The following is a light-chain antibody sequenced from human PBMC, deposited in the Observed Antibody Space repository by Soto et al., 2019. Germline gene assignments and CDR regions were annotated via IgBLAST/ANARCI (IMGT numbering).Light chain of an antibody. V-gene: IGLV2-8*01. Sequence: ALTQPPSASGSPGQSVAISCTGTSSDIGAYKFVSWYQQHPGKAPKLIIYEVSIRPSGVPDRFSGSKSGNTASLTVSGLLAEDEADYYCSLYAGSNNVVFGGGTKLTVL. J-gene: IGLJ2*01. CDR1: SSDIGAYKF. CDR3: SLYAGSNNVV. CDR2: EVS.